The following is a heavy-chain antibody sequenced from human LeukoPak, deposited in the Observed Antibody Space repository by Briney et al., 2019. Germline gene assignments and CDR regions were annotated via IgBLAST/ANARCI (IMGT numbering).Heavy chain of an antibody. J-gene: IGHJ4*02. V-gene: IGHV3-11*05. CDR1: GFTFSDYY. CDR3: ARERSGNFDY. CDR2: ISSSSSYT. Sequence: GGSLRLSCAASGFTFSDYYMSWIRQAPGKGLEWVSYISSSSSYTNYADSVKGRFTISRDNAKNSLSLPVNSLRAEDTAVYYCARERSGNFDYWGQGTLVSVSS. D-gene: IGHD5-12*01.